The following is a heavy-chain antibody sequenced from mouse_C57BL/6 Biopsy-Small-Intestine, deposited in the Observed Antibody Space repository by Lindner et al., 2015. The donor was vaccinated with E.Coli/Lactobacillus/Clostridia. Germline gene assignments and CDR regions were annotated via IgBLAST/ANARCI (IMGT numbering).Heavy chain of an antibody. D-gene: IGHD1-1*01. J-gene: IGHJ2*01. CDR3: ARDYYGSYDY. CDR2: INPYNGGT. Sequence: VQLQESGPALVKPGASVKMSCKASGYTFTDYYMNWVKQSHGKSLEWIGVINPYNGGTSYNQKFKGKATLTVDKSSSTAYMELNSLTSEDSAVYYCARDYYGSYDYWGQGTTLTVSS. CDR1: GYTFTDYY. V-gene: IGHV1-19*01.